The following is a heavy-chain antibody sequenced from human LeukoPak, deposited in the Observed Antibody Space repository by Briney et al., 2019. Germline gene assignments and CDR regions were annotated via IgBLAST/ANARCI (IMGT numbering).Heavy chain of an antibody. V-gene: IGHV3-23*01. J-gene: IGHJ4*02. CDR3: ARVTKMYYYDSSGYFDY. D-gene: IGHD3-22*01. Sequence: GGSLRLSCAASGFTFSSHGMNWVRQAPGKGLEWVSGIIPSGHTTYYADSVRGRFTISRDNSRNTLYLQMNSLRAEDTAVYYCARVTKMYYYDSSGYFDYWGQGTLVTVSS. CDR1: GFTFSSHG. CDR2: IIPSGHTT.